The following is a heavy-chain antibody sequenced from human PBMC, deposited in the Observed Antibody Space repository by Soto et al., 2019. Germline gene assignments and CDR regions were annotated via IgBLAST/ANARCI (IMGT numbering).Heavy chain of an antibody. V-gene: IGHV4-59*08. CDR2: IYYNGHT. CDR1: SGSISTYY. CDR3: ARVQSSYYDRAFDS. Sequence: PSETLSLTCTVSSGSISTYYWSWIRQPPGKGLEWIGHIYYNGHTDYNPSLKSRVTISVATSKNQFSLKLSSVTAADTAVYYCARVQSSYYDRAFDSWGQGIQVTVSS. J-gene: IGHJ4*02. D-gene: IGHD3-9*01.